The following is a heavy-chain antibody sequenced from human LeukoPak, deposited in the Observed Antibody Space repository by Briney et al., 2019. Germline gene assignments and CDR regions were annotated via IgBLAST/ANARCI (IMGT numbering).Heavy chain of an antibody. Sequence: GGSLRLSCAASGFTFSSFWMTWVRQAPGKGLEWVANIRQDGNEKFYVDSVKGRFTISRDNARNSVYLQMSSLRAEDTAVYYCASWYCSSTSCYQRVYWGQGTLVTVSS. D-gene: IGHD2-2*01. V-gene: IGHV3-7*01. CDR3: ASWYCSSTSCYQRVY. CDR2: IRQDGNEK. J-gene: IGHJ4*02. CDR1: GFTFSSFW.